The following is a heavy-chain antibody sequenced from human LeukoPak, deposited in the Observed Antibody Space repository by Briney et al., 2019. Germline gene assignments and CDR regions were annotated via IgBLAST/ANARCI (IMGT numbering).Heavy chain of an antibody. V-gene: IGHV3-30*02. D-gene: IGHD3-10*01. J-gene: IGHJ4*02. Sequence: GGSLRLSCAASGFTFSSYGMHWVRQAPGKGLEWVAFIPYDGSNKYYADSVKGRFTISRDNSKNTLYLQMNSLRAEDTAVYYCAKDMGSPPYYYGSGTLDYWGQGTLVTVSS. CDR3: AKDMGSPPYYYGSGTLDY. CDR1: GFTFSSYG. CDR2: IPYDGSNK.